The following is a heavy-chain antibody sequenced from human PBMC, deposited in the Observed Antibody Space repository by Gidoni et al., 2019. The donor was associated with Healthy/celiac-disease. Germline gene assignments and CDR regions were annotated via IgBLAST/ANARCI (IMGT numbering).Heavy chain of an antibody. CDR3: AREEQGATVTTDYYYGMDV. J-gene: IGHJ6*02. CDR1: GFTFSSYG. Sequence: QVQLVESGGGVVQPGRSLRLSCAASGFTFSSYGLHWVRLAPGKGLEWVAVIWYDGRNKYYADSVKGRFTISRDNSKNTLYLQMNSLRAEDTAVYYCAREEQGATVTTDYYYGMDVWGQGTTVTVSS. D-gene: IGHD4-17*01. V-gene: IGHV3-33*01. CDR2: IWYDGRNK.